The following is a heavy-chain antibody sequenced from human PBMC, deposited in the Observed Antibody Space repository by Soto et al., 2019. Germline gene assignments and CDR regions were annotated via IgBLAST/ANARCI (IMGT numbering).Heavy chain of an antibody. D-gene: IGHD5-12*01. CDR2: IYYSGST. V-gene: IGHV4-30-4*01. CDR3: ATRRDGYKHLDY. Sequence: TLSLTCTVSGGSISSGDYYWSWIRQPPGKGLEWIGYIYYSGSTYYNPSLKSRVTISVDTSKNQFSLKLSSVTAADTAVYYCATRRDGYKHLDYWGQGTLVTVSS. CDR1: GGSISSGDYY. J-gene: IGHJ4*02.